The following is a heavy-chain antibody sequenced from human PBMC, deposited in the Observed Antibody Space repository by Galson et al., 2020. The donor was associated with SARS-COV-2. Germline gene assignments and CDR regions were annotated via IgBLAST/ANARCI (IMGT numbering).Heavy chain of an antibody. D-gene: IGHD6-19*01. CDR1: GGSISSYY. V-gene: IGHV4-59*12. J-gene: IGHJ4*02. CDR3: AREGYSSGWYPGYFDY. CDR2: IYYSGST. Sequence: SETLSLTCTVSGGSISSYYWSWIRQTPGKGLEWIGYIYYSGSTNYNPSLKSRVTLSVDTAKNQFSLKLSSVTAADTAGYYCAREGYSSGWYPGYFDYWGQGTLVTVSS.